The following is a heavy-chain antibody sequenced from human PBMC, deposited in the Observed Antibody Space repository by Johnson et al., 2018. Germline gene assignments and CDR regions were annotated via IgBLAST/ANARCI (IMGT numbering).Heavy chain of an antibody. CDR3: AKDAPDIVVVASAPYYMDV. V-gene: IGHV3-23*04. Sequence: VQLVESGGGLVQPGGSLRLSCAASGFTFSSYAMSWVRQAPGKGLEWVSAISGSGGSTYYADSVKGRFTIHRDNSKKTLYLQMNSRRAEDTAGYYCAKDAPDIVVVASAPYYMDVWGKGTTVTVSS. CDR2: ISGSGGST. J-gene: IGHJ6*03. CDR1: GFTFSSYA. D-gene: IGHD2-2*01.